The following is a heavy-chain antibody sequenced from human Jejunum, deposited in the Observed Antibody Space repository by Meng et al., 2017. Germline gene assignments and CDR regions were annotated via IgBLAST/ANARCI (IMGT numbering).Heavy chain of an antibody. Sequence: GEPLKISCRGSGYSFSDYWIGWVRQMPGKGLELMGIIYPGDSDTKYSPSFQGQVTISADKSINTAYVQWSSLTPSDTAMYYCTRQAGTYGDGGFDSWGQGTLVTVSS. CDR2: IYPGDSDT. CDR3: TRQAGTYGDGGFDS. D-gene: IGHD4-17*01. V-gene: IGHV5-51*01. CDR1: GYSFSDYW. J-gene: IGHJ4*02.